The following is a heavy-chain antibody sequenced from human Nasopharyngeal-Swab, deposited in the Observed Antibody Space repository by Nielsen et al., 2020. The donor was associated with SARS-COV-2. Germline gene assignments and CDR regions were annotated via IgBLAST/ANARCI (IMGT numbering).Heavy chain of an antibody. CDR3: ARRVGDCSGGSCYFDY. Sequence: GESLKISCQGSGYSFTSYWIGWVRQVPGKGLEWMGIIYPGDSDTRYSPSFQGQVTISADKSISTAYLQLSSLKASDPAMYYCARRVGDCSGGSCYFDYWGQGTLVTVSS. CDR2: IYPGDSDT. V-gene: IGHV5-51*01. J-gene: IGHJ4*02. CDR1: GYSFTSYW. D-gene: IGHD2-15*01.